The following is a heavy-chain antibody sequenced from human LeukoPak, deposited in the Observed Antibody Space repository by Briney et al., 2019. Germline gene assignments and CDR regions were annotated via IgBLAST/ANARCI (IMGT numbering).Heavy chain of an antibody. CDR1: GFTFSRYW. D-gene: IGHD3-10*01. J-gene: IGHJ4*02. CDR3: ERVYRYYLLY. Sequence: GGSLRLSCAASGFTFSRYWMSWLRHAPGKGLEWVGNIKQDGSEKYYVDSVKGRCNISRDNDKNSLYLQMNSMRAEDTAVYYCERVYRYYLLYWGQGTLVTVSS. CDR2: IKQDGSEK. V-gene: IGHV3-7*01.